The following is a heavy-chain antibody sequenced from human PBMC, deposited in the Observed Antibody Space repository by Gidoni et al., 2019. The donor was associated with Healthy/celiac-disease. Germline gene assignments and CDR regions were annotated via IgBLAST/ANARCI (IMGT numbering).Heavy chain of an antibody. CDR2: ISSNGGST. V-gene: IGHV3-64D*06. Sequence: EVQLVESGGGLVQPGGSLRLSCSASGVTFSSSAMHWVRPAPGKGLEYVSAISSNGGSTYYADSVKSRFTISRDNSKNTLYLQMSSLRAEDTAVYYCVKDQSSSWYSADYLFDYWGQGTLVTVSS. D-gene: IGHD6-13*01. CDR1: GVTFSSSA. CDR3: VKDQSSSWYSADYLFDY. J-gene: IGHJ4*02.